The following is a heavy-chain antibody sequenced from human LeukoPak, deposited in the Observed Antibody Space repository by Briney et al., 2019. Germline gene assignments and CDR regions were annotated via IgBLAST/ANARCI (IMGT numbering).Heavy chain of an antibody. Sequence: GGSLRLSCAAYGFTFSSYSMNWVRQAPGKGLEWVSFISTSSSYIYYADSVKGRFTISRDNAKNSLYLEMNSLRAEDTAVYYCARVRRDYCSSTSCYYYYYMDVWGKGTTVTISS. V-gene: IGHV3-21*04. D-gene: IGHD2-2*01. CDR2: ISTSSSYI. J-gene: IGHJ6*03. CDR1: GFTFSSYS. CDR3: ARVRRDYCSSTSCYYYYYMDV.